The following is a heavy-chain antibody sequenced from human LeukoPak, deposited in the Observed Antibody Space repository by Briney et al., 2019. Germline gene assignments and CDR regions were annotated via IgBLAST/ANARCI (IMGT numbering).Heavy chain of an antibody. Sequence: SVKVSFKASGGTFSSYAISWVRQAPGQGLEWMGGIIPIFGTANYAQKFQGRVTITTDESTSTAYMELSSLRSEDTAVYYCARNRRDGYFAGYYYMDVWGKGTTVTVSS. D-gene: IGHD5-24*01. CDR3: ARNRRDGYFAGYYYMDV. J-gene: IGHJ6*03. CDR1: GGTFSSYA. CDR2: IIPIFGTA. V-gene: IGHV1-69*05.